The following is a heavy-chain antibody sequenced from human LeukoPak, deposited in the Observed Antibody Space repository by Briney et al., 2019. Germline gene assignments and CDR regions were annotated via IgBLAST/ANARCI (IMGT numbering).Heavy chain of an antibody. V-gene: IGHV1-8*03. CDR2: MNPNSANT. Sequence: GASVKVSCKASGYTFTSYDIDWVRQATGQGLEWMGWMNPNSANTGYAQKFQGRVTITRNTSISTTYMELSSLRFEDTAVYYCARGRERGSSSSFTDYWGQGTLVTVSS. CDR1: GYTFTSYD. CDR3: ARGRERGSSSSFTDY. D-gene: IGHD6-6*01. J-gene: IGHJ4*02.